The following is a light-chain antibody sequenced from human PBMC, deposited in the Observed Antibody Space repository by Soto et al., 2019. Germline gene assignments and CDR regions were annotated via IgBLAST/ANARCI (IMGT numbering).Light chain of an antibody. CDR2: GAS. J-gene: IGKJ1*01. CDR1: QSVSSN. V-gene: IGKV3-15*01. CDR3: QQNNNWPRT. Sequence: EIVMTQSPATLSVSPGERATLSCRASQSVSSNLVWYQQKPGQAPRLLIYGASTRATGIPARFSGSGSGTEFTLTINSLQSEDFAVYYCQQNNNWPRTFGQGTKVDNK.